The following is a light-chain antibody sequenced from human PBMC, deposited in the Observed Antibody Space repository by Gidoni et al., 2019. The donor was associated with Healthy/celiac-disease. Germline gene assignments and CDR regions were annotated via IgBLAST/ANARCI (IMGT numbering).Light chain of an antibody. J-gene: IGKJ1*01. V-gene: IGKV4-1*01. CDR3: QQYYSTPWT. CDR1: QSVLYSSNNKNY. CDR2: CAS. Sequence: DIVMTQSPDSLAVSLGERAPINCKSSQSVLYSSNNKNYLAWYQQKPGQPPKLLIYCASTRESGVPDRFSGSGSGTDFTLTISSLQAEDVAFYYCQQYYSTPWTFGQGTKVEIK.